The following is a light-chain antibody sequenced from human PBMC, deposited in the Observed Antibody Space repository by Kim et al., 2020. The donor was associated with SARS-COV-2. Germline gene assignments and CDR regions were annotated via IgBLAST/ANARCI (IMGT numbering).Light chain of an antibody. CDR1: SSNSGITY. CDR3: AAWDDSLSAWV. V-gene: IGLV1-47*01. Sequence: GQTVIVSCSGNSSNSGITYDYWYQQLPGTAPKPLFYRNNERPSGVPDRFSGSRSGTSASLAISGLRSGDEADYYCAAWDDSLSAWVFGGGTQLTVL. CDR2: RNN. J-gene: IGLJ3*02.